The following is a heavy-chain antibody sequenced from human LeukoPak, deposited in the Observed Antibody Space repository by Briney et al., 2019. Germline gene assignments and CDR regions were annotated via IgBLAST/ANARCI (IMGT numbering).Heavy chain of an antibody. V-gene: IGHV4-34*01. CDR1: DGSFSGYY. CDR2: INHSGST. Sequence: PSETLSLTCAVYDGSFSGYYWSWIRQPPGKGLEWIGEINHSGSTNYNPSLKSRVTISVDTSKNQFSLKLSSVTAADTAVYYCARTTDYLTRFNWFDPWGQGTLVTVSS. CDR3: ARTTDYLTRFNWFDP. D-gene: IGHD3-3*01. J-gene: IGHJ5*02.